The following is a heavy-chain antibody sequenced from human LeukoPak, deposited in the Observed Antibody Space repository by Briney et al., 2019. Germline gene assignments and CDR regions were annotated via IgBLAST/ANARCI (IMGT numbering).Heavy chain of an antibody. CDR3: AELGITMIGGV. J-gene: IGHJ6*04. CDR1: GFTFSSYA. CDR2: ISGSGGST. D-gene: IGHD3-10*02. Sequence: GGSLRLSCAASGFTFSSYAMSWVRQAPGKGLEWFSAISGSGGSTYYADSVKGRFTISRDNAKNSLYLQMNSLRAEDTAVYYCAELGITMIGGVWGKGTTVTISS. V-gene: IGHV3-23*01.